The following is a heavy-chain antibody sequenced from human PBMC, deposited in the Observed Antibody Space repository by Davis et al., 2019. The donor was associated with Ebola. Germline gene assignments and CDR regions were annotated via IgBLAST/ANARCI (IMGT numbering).Heavy chain of an antibody. D-gene: IGHD1-26*01. V-gene: IGHV1-46*01. CDR1: GYTFTSYY. CDR3: ARDLKLELLEGEYYYYYYMDV. CDR2: INPSGGST. J-gene: IGHJ6*03. Sequence: ASVKVSCKASGYTFTSYYMHWVRQAPGQGLEWMGIINPSGGSTSYAQKFQGRVTMTRDTSTSTVYMELSSLRSEDTAVYYCARDLKLELLEGEYYYYYYMDVWGKGTTVTVSS.